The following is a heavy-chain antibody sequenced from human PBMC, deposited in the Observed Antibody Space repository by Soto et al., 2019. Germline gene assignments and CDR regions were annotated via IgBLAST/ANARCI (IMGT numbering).Heavy chain of an antibody. J-gene: IGHJ4*02. V-gene: IGHV3-11*01. D-gene: IGHD6-13*01. Sequence: GGSLRLSCAASGFTFSDYYTTWIRQAPGKGLEWVSYISSSGNSIYYADSVRGRFTVSRDNAKNSLFLQMNSLRAEDTAVYYCARMAAAGRSFDYWGLGTLVTISS. CDR1: GFTFSDYY. CDR3: ARMAAAGRSFDY. CDR2: ISSSGNSI.